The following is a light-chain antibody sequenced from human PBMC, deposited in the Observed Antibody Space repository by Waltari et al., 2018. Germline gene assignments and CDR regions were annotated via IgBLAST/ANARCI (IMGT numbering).Light chain of an antibody. V-gene: IGLV3-1*01. CDR3: QAWDSRTAYIL. Sequence: SFELTQPPSVSVSPGQTASITCSGYGLVDQYPCWYQQGSGQSPVLFISQGTRRLSGIPEVFSGSSSGNRATLIISGAQAIDDADYFCQAWDSRTAYILFGGGTKLTVL. J-gene: IGLJ3*02. CDR1: GLVDQY. CDR2: QGT.